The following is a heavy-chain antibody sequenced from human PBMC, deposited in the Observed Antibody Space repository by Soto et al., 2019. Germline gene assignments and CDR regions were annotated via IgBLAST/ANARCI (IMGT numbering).Heavy chain of an antibody. CDR1: GYTFTGYY. CDR2: INPETGGT. Sequence: HVQLVQSGADVKTPGASVRVSCKASGYTFTGYYVHWVREAPGQGLEWMGWINPETGGTSYAQKFQGMVTLSRDTSINTAYLELSRLRFDDAAVYFCARERYQVISDGMDVWGQGTTVTVSS. V-gene: IGHV1-2*02. D-gene: IGHD2-2*01. CDR3: ARERYQVISDGMDV. J-gene: IGHJ6*02.